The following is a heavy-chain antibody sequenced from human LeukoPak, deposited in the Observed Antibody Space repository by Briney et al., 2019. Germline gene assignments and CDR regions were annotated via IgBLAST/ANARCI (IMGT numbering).Heavy chain of an antibody. CDR2: INWNGGSP. CDR1: GFTFDDYG. CDR3: ARGMGGRYYDSSGYYYADAFDI. D-gene: IGHD3-22*01. V-gene: IGHV3-20*04. J-gene: IGHJ3*02. Sequence: PGGSLRLSCAASGFTFDDYGMSWVRQAPGKGLAGVSGINWNGGSPGYAGGVKGRFTISRDDAKNSLYLQMNSLRAEDTALYYCARGMGGRYYDSSGYYYADAFDIWGQGTMVTVSS.